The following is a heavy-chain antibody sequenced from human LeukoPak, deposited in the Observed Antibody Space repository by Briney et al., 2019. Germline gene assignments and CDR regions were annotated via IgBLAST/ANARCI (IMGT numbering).Heavy chain of an antibody. V-gene: IGHV3-7*03. J-gene: IGHJ4*02. Sequence: GGSLRLSCAASGFTFSSYWMNWARQAPGKGLEWVASINHNGNVNYYVDSVKGRFTISRDNAKNSLYLQMSNLRAEDTAVYYCVKDSPPRYSGSPPAYWGQGALVTVSS. CDR1: GFTFSSYW. CDR3: VKDSPPRYSGSPPAY. D-gene: IGHD1-26*01. CDR2: INHNGNVN.